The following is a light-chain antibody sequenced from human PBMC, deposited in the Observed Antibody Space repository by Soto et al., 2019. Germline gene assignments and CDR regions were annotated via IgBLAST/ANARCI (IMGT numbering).Light chain of an antibody. CDR2: GAS. J-gene: IGKJ1*01. V-gene: IGKV3-20*01. CDR3: QQYDSSPPSWT. CDR1: QSVSH. Sequence: ETVLTQSPGTLSLSPGERVTLSCRASQSVSHLAWYQQKPGQAPRLLIYGASSRATGIPDRFSGSGSGTDFTPTISRLEPEDFAVYYCQQYDSSPPSWTFGQGTTVEVK.